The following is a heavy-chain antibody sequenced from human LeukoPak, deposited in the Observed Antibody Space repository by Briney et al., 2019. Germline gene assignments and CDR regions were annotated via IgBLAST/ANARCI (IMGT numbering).Heavy chain of an antibody. D-gene: IGHD3-22*01. CDR1: GFTFDDYA. J-gene: IGHJ4*02. CDR3: AKDNSPYYDSSGYPMDY. V-gene: IGHV3-9*01. Sequence: GGSLRLSCAASGFTFDDYAMHWVRHAPGKGLEWVSGLSWNSGSIGYADSVKGRFTISRDNAKNSLYLQMNSLRAEDTALYYCAKDNSPYYDSSGYPMDYWGQGTLVTVSS. CDR2: LSWNSGSI.